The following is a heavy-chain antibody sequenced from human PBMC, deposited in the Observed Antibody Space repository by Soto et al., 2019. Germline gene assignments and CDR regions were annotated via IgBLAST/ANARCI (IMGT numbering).Heavy chain of an antibody. J-gene: IGHJ4*02. CDR3: VRDLDGSGSYYTDY. V-gene: IGHV1-18*01. CDR2: TRPNNGNT. D-gene: IGHD3-10*01. Sequence: ASVKVSCKASGYTFSMYCINWVRQAPGQGLEWMGWTRPNNGNTKYAQNLQGRVTMTTDTSTSTAYMELRSLRPDDTAVYYCVRDLDGSGSYYTDYWGQGTLVTVSS. CDR1: GYTFSMYC.